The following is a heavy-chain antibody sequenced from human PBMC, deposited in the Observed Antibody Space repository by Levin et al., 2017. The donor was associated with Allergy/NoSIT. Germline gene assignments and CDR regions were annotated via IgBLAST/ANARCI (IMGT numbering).Heavy chain of an antibody. V-gene: IGHV3-53*01. CDR3: ARVVTIFGVVEAFDY. CDR2: IYSGGST. CDR1: GFTVSSNY. Sequence: ETLSLTCAASGFTVSSNYMSWVRQAPGKGLEWVSVIYSGGSTYYADSVKGRFTISRDNSKNTLYLQMNSLRAEDTAVYYCARVVTIFGVVEAFDYWGQGTLVTVSS. D-gene: IGHD3-3*01. J-gene: IGHJ4*02.